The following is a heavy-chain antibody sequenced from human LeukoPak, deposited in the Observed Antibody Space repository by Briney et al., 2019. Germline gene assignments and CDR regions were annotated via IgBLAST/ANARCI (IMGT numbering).Heavy chain of an antibody. CDR2: INPSGGST. J-gene: IGHJ5*02. CDR3: ARDSGSYFLENWFDP. Sequence: ASVKVSCKASGYTFTSYYMHWVRQAPGQGLEWMGIINPSGGSTSYAQKFQGRVTITADESTSTAYMELSSLRSEDTAVYYCARDSGSYFLENWFDPWGQGTLVTVSS. V-gene: IGHV1-46*01. D-gene: IGHD1-26*01. CDR1: GYTFTSYY.